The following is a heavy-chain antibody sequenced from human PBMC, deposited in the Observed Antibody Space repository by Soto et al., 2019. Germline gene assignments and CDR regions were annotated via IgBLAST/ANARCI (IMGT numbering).Heavy chain of an antibody. CDR1: GASITSGAYY. V-gene: IGHV4-31*03. CDR2: IYYTGST. Sequence: TLSLTCTVSGASITSGAYYWTWVRQRPVKGLEWIGHIYYTGSTYYNPSLKSRLNISLDTSKNQFSLQLESMTAADTAIYYCARGGRFDPWGQGTLVTAPQ. J-gene: IGHJ5*02. CDR3: ARGGRFDP.